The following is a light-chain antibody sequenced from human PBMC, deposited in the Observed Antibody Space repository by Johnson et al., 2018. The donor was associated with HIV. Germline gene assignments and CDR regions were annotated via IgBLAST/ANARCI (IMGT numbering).Light chain of an antibody. CDR3: GTWERSLSCNV. V-gene: IGLV1-51*02. CDR2: ENN. Sequence: QSVLTQPPSVSAAPGQKVTISCSGSSSNIGNNYVSWYQQLPGTAPQLLIYENNKRPSGIPDRFSGSKSRTSATMGITGRQTGDEADYYCGTWERSLSCNVFGTGTKVTVL. CDR1: SSNIGNNY. J-gene: IGLJ1*01.